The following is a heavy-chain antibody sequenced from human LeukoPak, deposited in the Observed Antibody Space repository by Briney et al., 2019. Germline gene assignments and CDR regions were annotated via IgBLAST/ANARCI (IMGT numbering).Heavy chain of an antibody. J-gene: IGHJ4*02. CDR3: ARDLLGC. CDR2: INWNGDSV. Sequence: PGGSLRLSCAASGFTFDDYAMHWVRQAPGKGLEWVSGINWNGDSVNYADSVKGRFTISRDNAKNSLYLRMNSLRAEDTALYYCARDLLGCWGQGILVTV. V-gene: IGHV3-9*01. CDR1: GFTFDDYA.